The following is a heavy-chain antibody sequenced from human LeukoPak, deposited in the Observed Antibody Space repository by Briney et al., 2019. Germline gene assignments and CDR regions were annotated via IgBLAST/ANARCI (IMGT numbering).Heavy chain of an antibody. CDR1: GFTFSRYA. CDR3: ARWVVATMFDY. D-gene: IGHD5-12*01. J-gene: IGHJ4*02. V-gene: IGHV3-30-3*01. Sequence: GGSLRLSCAASGFTFSRYAMHWVRQAPGKGLEWVAVISYDGSNKYFADSVKGRFTISRDTSKNTLFLQMNSLRDEDTAVYYCARWVVATMFDYWGQGTLVTVSS. CDR2: ISYDGSNK.